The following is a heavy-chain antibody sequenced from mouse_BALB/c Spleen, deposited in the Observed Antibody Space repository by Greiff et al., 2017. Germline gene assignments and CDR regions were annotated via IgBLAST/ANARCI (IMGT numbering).Heavy chain of an antibody. CDR3: ARVDGYYVLAY. V-gene: IGHV14-3*02. CDR1: GFNFKDTY. D-gene: IGHD2-3*01. CDR2: IDPANGNT. Sequence: VQLQQSGAELVTPGASVKLSCTASGFNFKDTYMHWVKQRPEQGLEWIGRIDPANGNTKYDPKFQGKATITADTSSNTAYLQLSSLTSEDTAVYYCARVDGYYVLAYWGQGTLVTVSA. J-gene: IGHJ3*01.